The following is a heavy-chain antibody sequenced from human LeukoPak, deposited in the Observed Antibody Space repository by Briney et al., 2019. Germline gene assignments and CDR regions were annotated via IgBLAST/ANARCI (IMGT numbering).Heavy chain of an antibody. V-gene: IGHV4-39*07. Sequence: SETLSLTCTVSGGSISSSSYYWGWIRQPPGKGLEWIGSIYYSGSTYYNPSLKSRVTISVDTSKNQFSLKLSSVAAADTAVYYCESDQLSMTPFYYYGMDVWGQGTTVTVSS. CDR3: ESDQLSMTPFYYYGMDV. CDR2: IYYSGST. CDR1: GGSISSSSYY. D-gene: IGHD2/OR15-2a*01. J-gene: IGHJ6*02.